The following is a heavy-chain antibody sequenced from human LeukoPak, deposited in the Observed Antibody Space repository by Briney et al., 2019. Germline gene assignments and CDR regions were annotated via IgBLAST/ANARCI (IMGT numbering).Heavy chain of an antibody. CDR3: ARDRDDSGSYLGWYFDL. Sequence: SVKVSCKASGGTFSSYAISWVRQAPGQGLEWMGGIIPIFGTANYAQKFQGRVAITADESTSTAYMELSSLRSEDTAVYYCARDRDDSGSYLGWYFDLWGRGTLVTVSS. CDR1: GGTFSSYA. CDR2: IIPIFGTA. D-gene: IGHD1-26*01. J-gene: IGHJ2*01. V-gene: IGHV1-69*13.